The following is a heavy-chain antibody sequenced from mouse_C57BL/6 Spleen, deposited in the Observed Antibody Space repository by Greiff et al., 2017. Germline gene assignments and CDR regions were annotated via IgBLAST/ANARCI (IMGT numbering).Heavy chain of an antibody. J-gene: IGHJ3*01. CDR3: ARRTAERAY. Sequence: VQLQQSGAELVRPGTSVKVSCKASGYAFTNYLIEWVKQRPGQGLEWIGVINPGSGGTNYNEKFKGKATLTADKSSSTAYMQLSSLTSEDSAVYFCARRTAERAYWGQGTLVTVSA. V-gene: IGHV1-54*01. CDR1: GYAFTNYL. CDR2: INPGSGGT.